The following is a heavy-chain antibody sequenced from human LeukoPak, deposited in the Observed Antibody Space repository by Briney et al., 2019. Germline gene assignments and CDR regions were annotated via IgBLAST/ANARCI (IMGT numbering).Heavy chain of an antibody. CDR2: MNPNSGNT. Sequence: ASVKVSCKASGDTFSSYTITWVRQAPGQGLEWMGWMNPNSGNTGYAQKFQGRVTMTRNISISTAYMELSSLRSEDTAVYYCARTYGDNDAFDIWGQGTMVTVSS. J-gene: IGHJ3*02. V-gene: IGHV1-8*02. D-gene: IGHD3-10*01. CDR1: GDTFSSYT. CDR3: ARTYGDNDAFDI.